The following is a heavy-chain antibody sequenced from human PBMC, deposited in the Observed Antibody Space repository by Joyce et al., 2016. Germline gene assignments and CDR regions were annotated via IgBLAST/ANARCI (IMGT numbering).Heavy chain of an antibody. J-gene: IGHJ3*01. V-gene: IGHV4-59*01. CDR2: VFSTGTT. CDR1: GDSMNNSY. D-gene: IGHD2/OR15-2a*01. CDR3: ARAPLSPTLRAFDF. Sequence: QVQLQESGPRLVKPSETLSLTCTVSGDSMNNSYWNWIRHSPAKGLEWLGYVFSTGTTHYNPSVEVRLAMSIDTAKNHFSLRLDSVTAADTAIYYCARAPLSPTLRAFDFWGQGTMVTVSS.